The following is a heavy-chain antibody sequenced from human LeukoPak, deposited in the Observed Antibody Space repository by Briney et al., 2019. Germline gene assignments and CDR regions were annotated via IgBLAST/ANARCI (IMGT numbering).Heavy chain of an antibody. Sequence: SVKVSCKASRGTFSSYAISWVRQAPGQGLEWMGGIIPIFGTANYAQKFQGRVTITADKSTNTAYMELSSLRSEDTAVYYCARFTGSGDTPNYYYYYYMDVWGKGTTVTVSS. V-gene: IGHV1-69*06. D-gene: IGHD1-1*01. CDR1: RGTFSSYA. CDR3: ARFTGSGDTPNYYYYYYMDV. CDR2: IIPIFGTA. J-gene: IGHJ6*03.